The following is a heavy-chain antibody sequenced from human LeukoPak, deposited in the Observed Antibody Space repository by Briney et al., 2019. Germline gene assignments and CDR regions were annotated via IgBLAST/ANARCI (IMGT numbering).Heavy chain of an antibody. Sequence: GGSLRLSCAAPGFTFSSYWMSWVRQAPGKGLEWVANIKQDGSEKYYVDSVKGRFTISRDNAKNSLYLQMNSLRAEDTAVYYCARGRLLPGDYWGQGTLVTVSS. V-gene: IGHV3-7*04. CDR1: GFTFSSYW. CDR2: IKQDGSEK. D-gene: IGHD2-15*01. CDR3: ARGRLLPGDY. J-gene: IGHJ4*02.